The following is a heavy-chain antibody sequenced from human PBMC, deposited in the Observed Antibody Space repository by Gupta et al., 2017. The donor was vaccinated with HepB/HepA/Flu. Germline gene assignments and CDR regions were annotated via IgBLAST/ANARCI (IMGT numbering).Heavy chain of an antibody. CDR3: ARGGEAYYYGSGSYYSKGPRDY. D-gene: IGHD3-10*01. J-gene: IGHJ4*02. V-gene: IGHV1-8*01. Sequence: QVQLVQSGAEVKKPGASVKVSCKASGYTFTSYDINWVRQATGQGLEWMGWMNPNSGNTGYAQKFQGRVTMTRNTSISTAYMELSSLRSEDTAVYYCARGGEAYYYGSGSYYSKGPRDYWGQGTLVTVSS. CDR2: MNPNSGNT. CDR1: GYTFTSYD.